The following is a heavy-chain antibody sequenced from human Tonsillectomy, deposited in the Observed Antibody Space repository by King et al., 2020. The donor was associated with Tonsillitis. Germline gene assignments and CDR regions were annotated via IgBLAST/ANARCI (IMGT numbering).Heavy chain of an antibody. D-gene: IGHD3-22*01. CDR1: GYSFSNYW. V-gene: IGHV5-51*01. J-gene: IGHJ1*01. Sequence: QLVQSGAEVRKPGESLKISCKSSGYSFSNYWIAWVRQMPGKGLEWMGIIYLGDSDTRYSPSFQGQVTISAAKSISTAYLQWSSLKASDTAMYFCARHGDSSGDYIWGQGTLVTVSS. CDR3: ARHGDSSGDYI. CDR2: IYLGDSDT.